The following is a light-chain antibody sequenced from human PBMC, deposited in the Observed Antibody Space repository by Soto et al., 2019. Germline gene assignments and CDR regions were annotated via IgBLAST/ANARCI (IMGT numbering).Light chain of an antibody. CDR2: GAS. Sequence: EIVLTQSPGTLSLSPGERATLSCRASQSVSSSYLAWYQQKPGQAPRLLIYGASSRATGIPDRFSSSGSGTDFTLTISRLEPEDFAEYYCQQYGSSPTFGQGTKVEIK. CDR1: QSVSSSY. V-gene: IGKV3-20*01. J-gene: IGKJ1*01. CDR3: QQYGSSPT.